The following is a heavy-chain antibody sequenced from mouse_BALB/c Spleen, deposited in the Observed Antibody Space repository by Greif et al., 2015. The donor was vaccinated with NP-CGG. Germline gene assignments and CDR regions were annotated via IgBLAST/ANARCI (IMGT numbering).Heavy chain of an antibody. V-gene: IGHV1-37*01. D-gene: IGHD1-1*01. CDR3: GRGTTVERGYAMDY. CDR2: INPYNGDT. CDR1: GYSFTGYF. Sequence: EVQGVESGPELVKPGASVKISCKASGYSFTGYFMNWVKQSHGKSLEWIGRINPYNGDTFYNQKFKGKATLTVDKSSSTAHMELLSLTSEDSAVYYCGRGTTVERGYAMDYWGQGTSVTVSS. J-gene: IGHJ4*01.